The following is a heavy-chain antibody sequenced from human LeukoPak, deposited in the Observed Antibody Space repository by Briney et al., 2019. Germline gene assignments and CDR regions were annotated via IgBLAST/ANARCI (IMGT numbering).Heavy chain of an antibody. CDR2: VSGSAGST. Sequence: PGGSLRLSCAASGFTFSNYAMSWVRQTPGKGLEWVSVVSGSAGSTYYTDSVKGRFTISRDSSKNTLYLQMNSLRAEDTAVYYCAKAVDMIVVVIPFDYWGQGTLVTVSS. CDR3: AKAVDMIVVVIPFDY. CDR1: GFTFSNYA. V-gene: IGHV3-23*01. D-gene: IGHD3-22*01. J-gene: IGHJ4*02.